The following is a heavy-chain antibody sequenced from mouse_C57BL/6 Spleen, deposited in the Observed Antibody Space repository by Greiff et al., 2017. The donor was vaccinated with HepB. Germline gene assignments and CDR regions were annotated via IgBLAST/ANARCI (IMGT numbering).Heavy chain of an antibody. CDR1: GFNIKDYY. D-gene: IGHD2-4*01. CDR3: ASDYDDGENAMDY. Sequence: DVKLQESGAELVKPGASVKLSCTASGFNIKDYYMHWVKQRTEQGLEWIGRIDPEDGETKYAPKFQGKATITADTSSNTAYLQLSSLTSEDTAVYYCASDYDDGENAMDYWGQGTSVTVSS. J-gene: IGHJ4*01. V-gene: IGHV14-2*01. CDR2: IDPEDGET.